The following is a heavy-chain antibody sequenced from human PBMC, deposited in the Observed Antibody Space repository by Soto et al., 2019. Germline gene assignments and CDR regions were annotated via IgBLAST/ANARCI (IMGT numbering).Heavy chain of an antibody. CDR2: IIPVFRTS. CDR3: AIDGSWDGGGGES. V-gene: IGHV1-69*18. CDR1: GVTFSSYA. J-gene: IGHJ4*02. Sequence: QVQLVQSGAELKKPGSSVKVSCSASGVTFSSYAFIWVRQAPGQGLEWMGNIIPVFRTSNYAQGFQGRLTISADESTNTFYRELSSLRSEDTAVYFCAIDGSWDGGGGESWGQGTLVIVSS. D-gene: IGHD3-16*01.